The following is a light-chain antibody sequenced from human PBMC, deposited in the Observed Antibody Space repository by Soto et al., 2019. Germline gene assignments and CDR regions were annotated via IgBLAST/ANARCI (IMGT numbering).Light chain of an antibody. CDR2: GTS. CDR1: QSVSSNS. J-gene: IGKJ1*01. Sequence: EIVLTQSPGTLSLSPGERATLSCRASQSVSSNSLAWYQRKPGQAPRLLIYGTSIRATGIPDRFSGSGSGTDFSLTISRLEPEDFAVYYCQQYGNSPQTFGEGTKVDIK. CDR3: QQYGNSPQT. V-gene: IGKV3-20*01.